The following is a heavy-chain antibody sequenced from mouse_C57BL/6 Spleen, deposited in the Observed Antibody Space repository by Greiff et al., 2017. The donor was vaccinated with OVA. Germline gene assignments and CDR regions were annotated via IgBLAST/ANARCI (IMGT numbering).Heavy chain of an antibody. Sequence: EVNVVESGGGLVQPGGSLSLSCAASGFTFTDYYMSWVRQPPGQALEWLGFIRHKANGSTTEYSASVKGRFTISRDNSQSILYLQMNALRAEDSATYYCARSVQLRLGYAMDYWGQGTSVTVSS. D-gene: IGHD3-2*02. CDR2: IRHKANGSTT. J-gene: IGHJ4*01. V-gene: IGHV7-3*01. CDR1: GFTFTDYY. CDR3: ARSVQLRLGYAMDY.